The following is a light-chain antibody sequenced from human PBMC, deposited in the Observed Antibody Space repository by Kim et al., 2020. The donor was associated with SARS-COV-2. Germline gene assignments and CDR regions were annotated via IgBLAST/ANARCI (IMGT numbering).Light chain of an antibody. CDR3: QAWDSSTVV. J-gene: IGLJ2*01. CDR1: KLGDKY. CDR2: QDS. Sequence: SWAPRRTASIPCSGDKLGDKYACWYQQKPGQSPVLVIYQDSKRPSGIPERFSGSNSGNTATLTISGTQAMDEADYYCQAWDSSTVVFGGGTQLTVL. V-gene: IGLV3-1*01.